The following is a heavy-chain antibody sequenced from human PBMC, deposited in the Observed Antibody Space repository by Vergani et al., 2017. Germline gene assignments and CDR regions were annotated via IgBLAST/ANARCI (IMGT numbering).Heavy chain of an antibody. CDR3: ARAHLYYMDV. Sequence: QVQLQESGPGLVKPSETLSLTCTVSGGSISSYYWSWIRQPPGKGLEWIGYIYYSGSTNYNPSLKSRATISVDTSKNQFSLKLSSVTAADTAVYYCARAHLYYMDVWGKGTTVTVAS. J-gene: IGHJ6*03. V-gene: IGHV4-59*01. CDR2: IYYSGST. CDR1: GGSISSYY.